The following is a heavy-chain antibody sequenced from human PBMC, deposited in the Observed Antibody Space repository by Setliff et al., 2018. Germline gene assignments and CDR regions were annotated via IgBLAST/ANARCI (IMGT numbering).Heavy chain of an antibody. CDR1: GGTFSCYA. D-gene: IGHD1-26*01. CDR2: IIPIFGTA. V-gene: IGHV1-69*13. J-gene: IGHJ4*02. Sequence: ASVKVSCKASGGTFSCYAITWVRQAPGQGLEWMGGIIPIFGTAKYAQKFQGRVTITADQSTRTAYMELSSLRSEDTAVYYCAIPSSGNFYFDYWGQGTLVTVSS. CDR3: AIPSSGNFYFDY.